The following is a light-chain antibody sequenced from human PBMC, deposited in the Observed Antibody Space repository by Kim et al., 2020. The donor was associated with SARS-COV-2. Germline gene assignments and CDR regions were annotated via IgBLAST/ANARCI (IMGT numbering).Light chain of an antibody. CDR3: LSRDSNNNVL. CDR2: GKN. CDR1: SLRSYY. J-gene: IGLJ2*01. Sequence: SSELTQDPAVSVALGQTVRITCQGDSLRSYYATWYQQKPGRAPILVIYGKNNRPSGIPDRFSGSSSGNTASLTIAGTQAGDEADYYCLSRDSNNNVLFGGGTRLTVL. V-gene: IGLV3-19*01.